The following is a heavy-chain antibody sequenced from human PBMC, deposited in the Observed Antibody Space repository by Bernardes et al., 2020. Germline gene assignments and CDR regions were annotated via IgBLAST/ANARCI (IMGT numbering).Heavy chain of an antibody. D-gene: IGHD1-26*01. CDR2: INGDGTST. J-gene: IGHJ3*02. CDR3: ARGAYSLNKSGPRSVFDI. V-gene: IGHV3-74*01. Sequence: RPLRLSCAVSGFTFSSYWMHWIRQAPGKGLVWVSRINGDGTSTSYADSVKGRFTISRDNAKNTLNLQMNSLSAEDTAVYYCARGAYSLNKSGPRSVFDIWGQATMVTVSS. CDR1: GFTFSSYW.